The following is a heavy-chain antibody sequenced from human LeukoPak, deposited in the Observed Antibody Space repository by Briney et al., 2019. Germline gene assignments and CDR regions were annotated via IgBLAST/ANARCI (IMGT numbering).Heavy chain of an antibody. CDR3: ARHRAGPFSSSGYYGAFDI. D-gene: IGHD3-22*01. J-gene: IGHJ3*02. V-gene: IGHV4-59*08. CDR2: IYYSGST. CDR1: GGSISSYY. Sequence: PSETLSLTCTVSGGSISSYYWSWIRQPPGKGLEWIGYIYYSGSTNYNPSLKSRVTISVDTSKNQFSLKLSSVTAADTAVYYCARHRAGPFSSSGYYGAFDIWGQGTMVTVSS.